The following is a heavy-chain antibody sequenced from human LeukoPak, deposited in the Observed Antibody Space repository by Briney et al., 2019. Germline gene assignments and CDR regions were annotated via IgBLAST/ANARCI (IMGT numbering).Heavy chain of an antibody. V-gene: IGHV3-48*01. J-gene: IGHJ4*02. CDR1: GFTFSSYS. CDR2: ISSSSSTI. CDR3: TRRVAANNPFDY. Sequence: GGSLRLSCAASGFTFSSYSMNWVRQAPGKGLEWVSHISSSSSTIYYADSVKGRFTISRDNAKNSLYLQMNSLRAEDTAVYYCTRRVAANNPFDYWGQGTLVTVSS. D-gene: IGHD6-19*01.